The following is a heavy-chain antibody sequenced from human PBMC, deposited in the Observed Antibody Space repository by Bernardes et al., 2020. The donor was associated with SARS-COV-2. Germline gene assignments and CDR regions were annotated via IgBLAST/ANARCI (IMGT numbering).Heavy chain of an antibody. Sequence: ASVKVSCKTSGYTFTSYDIHWVRQTTGQGLEWMGWMNPNGGHTESAPKFQGRVTMTRNTTISTAYMELTSLRSEDTAVYYCATRGYSGTVYSDSWGQGTLVTVSS. CDR3: ATRGYSGTVYSDS. D-gene: IGHD5-12*01. J-gene: IGHJ4*02. CDR1: GYTFTSYD. CDR2: MNPNGGHT. V-gene: IGHV1-8*01.